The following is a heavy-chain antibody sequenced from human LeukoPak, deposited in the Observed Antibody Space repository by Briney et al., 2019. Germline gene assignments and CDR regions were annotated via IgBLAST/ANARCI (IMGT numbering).Heavy chain of an antibody. D-gene: IGHD2-21*01. CDR1: GGSISSGGYY. Sequence: SETLSLTCTVSGGSISSGGYYWSWIRQPPGKGLEWIGEIYHSGSTNYNPSLKSRVTISADKSKNQFSLRLSSVTAADTAVYYCASLLGEFDYWGQGTLVTVSS. CDR3: ASLLGEFDY. CDR2: IYHSGST. V-gene: IGHV4-39*07. J-gene: IGHJ4*02.